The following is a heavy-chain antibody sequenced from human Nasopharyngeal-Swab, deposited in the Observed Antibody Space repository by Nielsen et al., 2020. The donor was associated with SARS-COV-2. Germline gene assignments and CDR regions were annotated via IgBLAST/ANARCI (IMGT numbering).Heavy chain of an antibody. D-gene: IGHD6-19*01. J-gene: IGHJ5*02. CDR2: ITPEGAPH. CDR1: GFTFSSYP. CDR3: AREGGSSGRAGWIDP. V-gene: IGHV3-30*14. Sequence: GESLKISCAVSGFTFSSYPMHWVRQPPGKRLEWVAVITPEGAPHAYADSVKDRFTISRDNSKNILYLQMNSLRPDDMGVYYCAREGGSSGRAGWIDPWGQGTLITVSS.